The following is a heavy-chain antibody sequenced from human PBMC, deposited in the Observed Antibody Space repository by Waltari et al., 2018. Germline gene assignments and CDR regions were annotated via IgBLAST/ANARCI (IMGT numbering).Heavy chain of an antibody. D-gene: IGHD3-10*01. J-gene: IGHJ4*02. CDR1: GFTFDDYT. Sequence: EVQLVESGGVVVQPGGSLRLSCAASGFTFDDYTMHWVRQAPGKGLEWVSLISWDGGSTYYADSVKGRFTISRDNSKNSLYLQMNSLRTEDTALYYCAKENYGSGSYYTYWGQGTLVTVSS. V-gene: IGHV3-43*01. CDR3: AKENYGSGSYYTY. CDR2: ISWDGGST.